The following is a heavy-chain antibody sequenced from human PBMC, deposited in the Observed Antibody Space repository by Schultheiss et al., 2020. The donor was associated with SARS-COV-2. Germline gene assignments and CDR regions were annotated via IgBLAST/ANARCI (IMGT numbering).Heavy chain of an antibody. CDR3: ARVLAAAGTWFDP. Sequence: SETLSLTCTVSGGSISSYYWSWIRQPPGKGLEWIGYIYYSGSTNYNPSLKSRVTISVDTSKNQFSLKLSSVTAADTAVYYCARVLAAAGTWFDPWGQGTLVTVSS. D-gene: IGHD6-13*01. J-gene: IGHJ5*02. V-gene: IGHV4-59*08. CDR1: GGSISSYY. CDR2: IYYSGST.